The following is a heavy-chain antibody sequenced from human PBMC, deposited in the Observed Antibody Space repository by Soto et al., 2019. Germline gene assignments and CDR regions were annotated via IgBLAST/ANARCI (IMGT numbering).Heavy chain of an antibody. Sequence: EVQLVQSGAEVKKPGESLRISCKVSGYSFTSYWISWVRQMPGAGLEWMGRIDPSDSNTHYSPSFQGRVTISVDKSISTAFLQWRGLKASDTAMYYCARGYCSGAGCYSLGDLDYWGQGTLVTVSS. CDR2: IDPSDSNT. CDR1: GYSFTSYW. V-gene: IGHV5-10-1*03. CDR3: ARGYCSGAGCYSLGDLDY. J-gene: IGHJ4*02. D-gene: IGHD2-15*01.